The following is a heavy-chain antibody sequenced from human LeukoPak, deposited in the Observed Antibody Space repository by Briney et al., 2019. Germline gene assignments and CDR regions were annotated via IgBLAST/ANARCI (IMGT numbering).Heavy chain of an antibody. V-gene: IGHV4-34*01. CDR1: GGSFSGYY. CDR2: INHSGST. Sequence: PSETLSLTCAVYGGSFSGYYWSWIRQPPGKGLEWIGEINHSGSTNYNPSLKSRVTISVDTSKNQFSLKLSSVTAADTAVYYCARAPPYYGSGIHWFDPWGQGTLVTVSS. D-gene: IGHD3-10*01. CDR3: ARAPPYYGSGIHWFDP. J-gene: IGHJ5*02.